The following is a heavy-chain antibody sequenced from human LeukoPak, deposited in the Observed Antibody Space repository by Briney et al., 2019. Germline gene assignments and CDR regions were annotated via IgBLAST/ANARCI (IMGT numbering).Heavy chain of an antibody. CDR3: ARVYVAGLRLGELSPFDY. CDR2: ISSSSSYI. D-gene: IGHD3-16*02. CDR1: GFTFNAFG. Sequence: GGSLRLSCVASGFTFNAFGMNWVRQAPGKGLEWVSSISSSSSYIYYADSVKGRFTISRDNAKNSLYLQMNSLRAEDTAVYYCARVYVAGLRLGELSPFDYWGQGTLVTVSS. J-gene: IGHJ4*02. V-gene: IGHV3-21*01.